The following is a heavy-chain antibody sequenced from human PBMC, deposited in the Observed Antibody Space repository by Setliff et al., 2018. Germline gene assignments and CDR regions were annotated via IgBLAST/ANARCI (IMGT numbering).Heavy chain of an antibody. CDR2: IYPADSDT. V-gene: IGHV5-51*01. Sequence: GESLKISCKGSGFTFTNYWIAWVRQMPGKGLEYMGIIYPADSDTTYSPSFQGQVTISADKSINTAYLQWSSLKASDTAIYYCARVGPLTDDAFDIWGQGTMVTVSS. D-gene: IGHD1-26*01. J-gene: IGHJ3*02. CDR3: ARVGPLTDDAFDI. CDR1: GFTFTNYW.